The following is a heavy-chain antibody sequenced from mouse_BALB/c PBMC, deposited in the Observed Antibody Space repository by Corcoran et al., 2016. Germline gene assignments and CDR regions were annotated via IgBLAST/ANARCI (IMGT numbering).Heavy chain of an antibody. J-gene: IGHJ2*01. V-gene: IGHV1S136*01. Sequence: EIQLQQSGPELGKPGASVKMSCKASGYTLTSYVMHWVKQKPGQGLEGIGYIYPYNDGTKYNEKFKGKATLTSDKSSSTAYMELSSLTSEDSAVYYCVREVPGGYPFDYLGQGTTLTVSS. CDR3: VREVPGGYPFDY. CDR2: IYPYNDGT. CDR1: GYTLTSYV. D-gene: IGHD2-2*01.